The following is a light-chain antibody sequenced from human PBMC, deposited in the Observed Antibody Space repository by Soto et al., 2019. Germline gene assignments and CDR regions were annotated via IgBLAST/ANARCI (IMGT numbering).Light chain of an antibody. CDR2: GAS. V-gene: IGKV3-20*01. CDR3: QQYGGSPMYT. J-gene: IGKJ2*01. Sequence: EIVLTQSPGTLSVSPGERATLSCRARQSVSSTYLAWYQQKPGQAPRLLIYGASYRATGIPERFTGSGSGTDFTLTISRLEPEDFAVYYCQQYGGSPMYTFGQGTKLEIK. CDR1: QSVSSTY.